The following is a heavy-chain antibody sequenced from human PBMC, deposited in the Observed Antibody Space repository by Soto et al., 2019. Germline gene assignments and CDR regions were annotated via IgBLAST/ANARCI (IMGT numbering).Heavy chain of an antibody. J-gene: IGHJ6*02. Sequence: XSVKVSRQASGGTFSSYAISWVRQAPVQGLEWMGGIIPIFGTANYAQKFHGRVTITADESTSTAYMELSSLRSEDTAVYYCASGNSGWYVSRYYYYGMDVWGQGTTVTVSS. CDR2: IIPIFGTA. D-gene: IGHD6-19*01. CDR3: ASGNSGWYVSRYYYYGMDV. CDR1: GGTFSSYA. V-gene: IGHV1-69*13.